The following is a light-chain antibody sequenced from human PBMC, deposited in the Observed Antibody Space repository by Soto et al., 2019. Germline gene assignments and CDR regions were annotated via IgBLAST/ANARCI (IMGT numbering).Light chain of an antibody. Sequence: QSALTQPASVSGSPGQSITISCTGTRSGIGSYNLVSWYQQHPGKAPKLMIFDGSKRPSGVSIRFSGSKSGNTASLTISGLQAEDEGDYYCCSYAGSNTWVFGGGTKLTVL. CDR1: RSGIGSYNL. V-gene: IGLV2-23*01. J-gene: IGLJ3*02. CDR3: CSYAGSNTWV. CDR2: DGS.